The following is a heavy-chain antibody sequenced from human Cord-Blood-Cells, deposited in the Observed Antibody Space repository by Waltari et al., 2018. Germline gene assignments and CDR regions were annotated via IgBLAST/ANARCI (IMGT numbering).Heavy chain of an antibody. Sequence: QVQLVQSGAEVKKPGSSVKVSCKASGGTFSSYAISWVRQAPGQGLEWMGGIIPILGTANDAQKFQGRVTITADESTSTAYMGLSSLRSEDTAVYYCARDPEDYYYDSSGYYDYWGQGTLVTVSS. V-gene: IGHV1-69*01. J-gene: IGHJ4*02. CDR1: GGTFSSYA. CDR2: IIPILGTA. CDR3: ARDPEDYYYDSSGYYDY. D-gene: IGHD3-22*01.